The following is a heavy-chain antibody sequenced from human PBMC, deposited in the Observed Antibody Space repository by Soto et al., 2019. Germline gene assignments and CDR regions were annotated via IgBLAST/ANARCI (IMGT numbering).Heavy chain of an antibody. J-gene: IGHJ5*02. Sequence: PSETLSLTCTVSGGPISSYYWSWIRQPPGKGLEWIGYIYYSGSTNYNPSLKSRVTISVDTSKNQFSLKLSSMTAADTAVYYCARASPDYYDSSGYPTGFDPWGQGTLVTVSS. CDR1: GGPISSYY. D-gene: IGHD3-22*01. V-gene: IGHV4-59*01. CDR2: IYYSGST. CDR3: ARASPDYYDSSGYPTGFDP.